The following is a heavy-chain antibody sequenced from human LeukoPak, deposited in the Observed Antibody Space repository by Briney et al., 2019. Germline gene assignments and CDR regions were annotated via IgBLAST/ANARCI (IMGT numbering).Heavy chain of an antibody. V-gene: IGHV1-69-2*01. CDR3: ATGDGITGPNNWFDP. D-gene: IGHD1-20*01. CDR2: VYPEDGET. J-gene: IGHJ5*02. Sequence: ATVKISCKVSGYTFTDYYMHWVQQAPGKGLEWMGLVYPEDGETIYAEKFQGRVTITADTSTDTAYVELSSLRSEDTAVYYCATGDGITGPNNWFDPWGQGTLVTVSS. CDR1: GYTFTDYY.